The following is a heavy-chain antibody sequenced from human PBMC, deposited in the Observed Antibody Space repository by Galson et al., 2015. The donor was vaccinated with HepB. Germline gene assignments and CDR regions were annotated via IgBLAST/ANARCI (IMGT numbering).Heavy chain of an antibody. CDR2: VSAKNGHT. D-gene: IGHD7-27*01. V-gene: IGHV1-18*01. J-gene: IGHJ4*02. Sequence: SVKVSCKASGYTFSTYGITWVRQAPRQGLEWMGWVSAKNGHTKYAQKFQDRVTMTTDTSTNTAYMELRSLGSDDTAFYYRAREWMPGPWGDYWGQGTLVTVSS. CDR1: GYTFSTYG. CDR3: AREWMPGPWGDY.